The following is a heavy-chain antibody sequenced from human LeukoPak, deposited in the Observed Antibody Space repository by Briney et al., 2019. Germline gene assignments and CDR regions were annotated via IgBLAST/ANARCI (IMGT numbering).Heavy chain of an antibody. CDR3: ARGNPLSFYYYYMDV. CDR1: GFSFSSYN. J-gene: IGHJ6*03. CDR2: ITTSSSYT. Sequence: GGSLRLSCEASGFSFSSYNMDWVRQTPGKGLEWISSITTSSSYTFYADSVKGRFTISRDNAKNSLYLQMNSLRAEDTAVYYCARGNPLSFYYYYMDVWGKGTTVTISS. V-gene: IGHV3-21*01.